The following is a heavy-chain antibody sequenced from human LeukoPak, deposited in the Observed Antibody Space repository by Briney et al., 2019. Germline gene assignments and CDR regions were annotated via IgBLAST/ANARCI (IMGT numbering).Heavy chain of an antibody. Sequence: PGGSPRLSCAASGFTFSSYGMHWVRQAPGKGLEWVAVIWYDGSNKYYADSVKGRFTISRDNSKNTLYLQMNSLRAEDTAVYYCARDLLPRSAAGFFDYWGQGTLVTVSS. CDR3: ARDLLPRSAAGFFDY. CDR2: IWYDGSNK. D-gene: IGHD6-13*01. CDR1: GFTFSSYG. V-gene: IGHV3-33*01. J-gene: IGHJ4*02.